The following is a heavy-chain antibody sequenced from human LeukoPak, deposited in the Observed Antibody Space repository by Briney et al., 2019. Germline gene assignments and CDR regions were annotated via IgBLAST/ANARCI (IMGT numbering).Heavy chain of an antibody. CDR2: IYYSGST. CDR1: GGSTSSGGYY. V-gene: IGHV4-31*03. Sequence: ASKTLSLTCTVSGGSTSSGGYYRSWIRQHPGKGLEWIGYIYYSGSTYYNPSLKSRVTISVDTSKNQFSLKLSSVTAADTAVYYCARDRRTLDVWGQGTTVTVSS. CDR3: ARDRRTLDV. D-gene: IGHD6-6*01. J-gene: IGHJ6*02.